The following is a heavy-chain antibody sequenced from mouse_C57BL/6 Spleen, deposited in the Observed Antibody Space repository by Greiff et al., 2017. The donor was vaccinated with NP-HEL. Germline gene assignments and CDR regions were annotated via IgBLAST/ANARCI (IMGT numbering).Heavy chain of an antibody. CDR1: GYAFSSYW. CDR2: IYPGDGDT. J-gene: IGHJ1*03. CDR3: ANYYDHLWYFGV. V-gene: IGHV1-80*01. D-gene: IGHD1-1*01. Sequence: VQLQQSGAELVKPGASVKISCKASGYAFSSYWMNWVKQRPGKGLEWIGQIYPGDGDTNYNGKFKGKATLTADKSSSTAYMQLSSLTSEDSAVYFGANYYDHLWYFGVWGTGTPVTVSS.